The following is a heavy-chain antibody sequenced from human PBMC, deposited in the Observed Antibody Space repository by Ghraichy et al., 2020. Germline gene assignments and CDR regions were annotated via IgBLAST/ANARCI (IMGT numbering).Heavy chain of an antibody. CDR3: ARERNCSSTSCHHYFDY. V-gene: IGHV4-31*03. D-gene: IGHD2-2*01. CDR1: GGSISSGGYY. CDR2: IYYSGST. Sequence: SETLSLTCTVSGGSISSGGYYWSWIRQHPGKGLEWIGYIYYSGSTYYNPSLKSRVTISVDTSKNQFSLKLSSVTAADTAVYYCARERNCSSTSCHHYFDYWGQGTLVTVSS. J-gene: IGHJ4*02.